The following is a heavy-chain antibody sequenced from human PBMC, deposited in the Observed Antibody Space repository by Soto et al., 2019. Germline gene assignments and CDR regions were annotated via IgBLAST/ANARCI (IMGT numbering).Heavy chain of an antibody. J-gene: IGHJ4*02. CDR3: ARDLVGYSGYDFGYDY. Sequence: EVQLVESGGGLVKPGGSLRLSCAASGFTFSSYSMNWVRQAPGKGLEWVSSISSSSSYIYYADSVKGRFTISRDNAKNSLYRQMTSLRAEDTAVYYCARDLVGYSGYDFGYDYWGQGTLVSVSS. V-gene: IGHV3-21*01. CDR2: ISSSSSYI. CDR1: GFTFSSYS. D-gene: IGHD5-12*01.